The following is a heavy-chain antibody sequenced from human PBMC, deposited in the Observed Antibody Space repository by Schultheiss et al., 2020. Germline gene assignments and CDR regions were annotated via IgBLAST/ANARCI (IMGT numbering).Heavy chain of an antibody. J-gene: IGHJ5*02. D-gene: IGHD3-22*01. Sequence: ASVKVSCKASGYTFTSYGISWVRQAPGQGLEWMGWISAYNGNTNYAQKFQGRVTITADKSTSTAYMELSSLRSEDTAVYYCAREIVAMAWEYYYDSSGRSNNWFDPWGQGTLVTVSS. CDR1: GYTFTSYG. CDR3: AREIVAMAWEYYYDSSGRSNNWFDP. CDR2: ISAYNGNT. V-gene: IGHV1-18*01.